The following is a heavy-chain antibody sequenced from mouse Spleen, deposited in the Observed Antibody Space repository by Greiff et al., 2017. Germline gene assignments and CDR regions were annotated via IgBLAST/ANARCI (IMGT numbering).Heavy chain of an antibody. CDR1: GYTFTDYY. CDR3: ARGTVGNGFAY. D-gene: IGHD2-1*01. V-gene: IGHV1-19*01. Sequence: EVQLQESGPVLVKPGASVKMSCKASGYTFTDYYMNWVKQSHGKSLEWIGVINPYNGGTSYNQKFKGKATLTVDKSSSTAYMELNSLTSEDSAVYYCARGTVGNGFAYWGQGTLVTVSA. CDR2: INPYNGGT. J-gene: IGHJ3*01.